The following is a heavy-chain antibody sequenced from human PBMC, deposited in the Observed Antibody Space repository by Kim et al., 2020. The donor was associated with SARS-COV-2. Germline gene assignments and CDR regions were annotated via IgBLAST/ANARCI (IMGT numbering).Heavy chain of an antibody. J-gene: IGHJ3*02. D-gene: IGHD3-16*01. CDR1: GGSISSGSYY. CDR3: AGGVLGGVEAFDI. CDR2: IYTSGST. Sequence: SETLSLTCTVSGGSISSGSYYWSWIRQPAGKGLEWIGRIYTSGSTNYNPSLKSRVTISVDTSKNQFSLKLSSVTAADTAVYYCAGGVLGGVEAFDIWGQGTMVTVSS. V-gene: IGHV4-61*02.